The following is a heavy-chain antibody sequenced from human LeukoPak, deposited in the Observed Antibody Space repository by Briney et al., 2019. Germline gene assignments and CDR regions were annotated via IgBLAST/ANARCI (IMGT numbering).Heavy chain of an antibody. J-gene: IGHJ4*02. V-gene: IGHV1-2*04. Sequence: GASVKVSCKASGYTFTDYYMHWVRQAPGQGLEWMGWINPNSGGTHYPQKFQGWVTMTRDASISTAYMEMSRLTSDDTAVFYCARGGPYYDSSRANDLNYWDQGTLVTVSS. CDR1: GYTFTDYY. D-gene: IGHD3-22*01. CDR3: ARGGPYYDSSRANDLNY. CDR2: INPNSGGT.